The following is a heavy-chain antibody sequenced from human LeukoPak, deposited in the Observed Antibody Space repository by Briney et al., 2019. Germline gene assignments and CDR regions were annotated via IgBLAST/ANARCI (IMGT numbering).Heavy chain of an antibody. CDR2: IYPGDSDS. V-gene: IGHV5-51*01. D-gene: IGHD3-22*01. CDR3: ATGLTYHYDSSSYYQDY. CDR1: GYSFTKYW. Sequence: GESLKISCKGSGYSFTKYWIGWVRQMPGKGLEWMGIIYPGDSDSRYSPSFQGQVTISADKSISTAYLQWSSLRASDTAMYYCATGLTYHYDSSSYYQDYWGQGTLVTVSS. J-gene: IGHJ4*02.